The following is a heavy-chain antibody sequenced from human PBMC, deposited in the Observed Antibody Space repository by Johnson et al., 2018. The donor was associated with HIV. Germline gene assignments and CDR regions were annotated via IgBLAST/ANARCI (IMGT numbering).Heavy chain of an antibody. CDR1: GFTFDDYG. CDR3: AKYLDWGIAVADDDAFDI. Sequence: VQLVESGGGVVRPGGSLRLSCAASGFTFDDYGMSCARQAPGEALECVSFIRLTSCSLVCADSVKRRLPISRDNSKNTLYLQMHSLRTEDTAVYFCAKYLDWGIAVADDDAFDIWGQGTMVIVSA. CDR2: IRLTSCSL. J-gene: IGHJ3*02. D-gene: IGHD6-19*01. V-gene: IGHV3-9*01.